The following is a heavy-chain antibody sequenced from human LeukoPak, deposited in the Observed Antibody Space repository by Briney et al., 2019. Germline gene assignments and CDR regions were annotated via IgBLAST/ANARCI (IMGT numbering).Heavy chain of an antibody. CDR2: IFDSGST. CDR1: GGSISTYY. CDR3: ARQYSSASPFDP. V-gene: IGHV4-59*08. D-gene: IGHD3-22*01. Sequence: SETLSLTCIVSGGSISTYYWSWIRQPPGKGLEWIAYIFDSGSTNYNPSLKSRVTISVDSAKNLFSLKLTSVTAADTAVYYCARQYSSASPFDPWGQGTLVTVSS. J-gene: IGHJ5*02.